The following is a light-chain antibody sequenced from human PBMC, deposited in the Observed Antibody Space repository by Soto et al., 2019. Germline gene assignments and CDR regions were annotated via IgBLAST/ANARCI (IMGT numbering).Light chain of an antibody. V-gene: IGLV2-23*02. CDR1: SSDVGSYNL. CDR3: CSYAGSSTHV. CDR2: GVS. Sequence: QSALTQPASVSGSPGQSITISCTGTSSDVGSYNLVSWYQQHPGKAPKLMIYGVSKRPSGVSNRFSGSKSGNTASLAISGLQADDEADYYCCSYAGSSTHVFGTGTKLTVL. J-gene: IGLJ1*01.